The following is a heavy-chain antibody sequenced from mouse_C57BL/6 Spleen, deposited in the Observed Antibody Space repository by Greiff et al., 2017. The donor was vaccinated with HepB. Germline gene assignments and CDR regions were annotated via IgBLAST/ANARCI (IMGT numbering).Heavy chain of an antibody. D-gene: IGHD1-1*01. CDR3: ARYSSSYYAMDY. Sequence: QVQLQQSGTELVKPGASVKLSCKASGYTFTSYWMHWVKQRPGQGLEWIGNINPSNGGTNYNEKFKSKATLTVDKSSSTAYMQLSSLTSEDSAVYYCARYSSSYYAMDYWGQGTSVTVSS. CDR1: GYTFTSYW. V-gene: IGHV1-53*01. J-gene: IGHJ4*01. CDR2: INPSNGGT.